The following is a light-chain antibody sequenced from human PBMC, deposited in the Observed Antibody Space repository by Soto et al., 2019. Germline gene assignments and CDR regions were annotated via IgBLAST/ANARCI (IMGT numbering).Light chain of an antibody. CDR3: RHYNNWPPET. CDR2: DAS. CDR1: QSVSSR. Sequence: EIVMTQSPATLSVSPGERAPLSCRASQSVSSRLAWYQQKRGQAPRLLIYDASTRATGIPARFSGSGSGTEFNLTISSLQSEDFAIYYCRHYNNWPPETFGQGTKVDI. V-gene: IGKV3-15*01. J-gene: IGKJ1*01.